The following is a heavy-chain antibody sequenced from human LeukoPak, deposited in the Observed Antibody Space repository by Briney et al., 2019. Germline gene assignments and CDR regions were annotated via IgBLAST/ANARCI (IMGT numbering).Heavy chain of an antibody. D-gene: IGHD3-3*01. Sequence: GVSLRLSCAASAFTFSSYAMHWVRQAPGKGLEWVAVITYDGSNKYYADSVKVRFTISRDNSKNTLYLQMNSLRADDTAVYYCARSEGVVRPFDYWGQGTLVTVSS. CDR1: AFTFSSYA. J-gene: IGHJ4*02. V-gene: IGHV3-30*04. CDR2: ITYDGSNK. CDR3: ARSEGVVRPFDY.